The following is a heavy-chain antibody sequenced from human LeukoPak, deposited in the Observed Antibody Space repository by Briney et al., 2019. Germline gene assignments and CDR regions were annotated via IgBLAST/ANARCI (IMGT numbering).Heavy chain of an antibody. D-gene: IGHD3-22*01. J-gene: IGHJ4*02. CDR3: ARALRYYYDSSGYYQPLDY. V-gene: IGHV1-69*01. CDR1: GGTFSSYA. CDR2: IIPIFGTA. Sequence: SVKVSCKASGGTFSSYAISWVRQAPGQGLEWMGGIIPIFGTANYAQKFQGRVTITADESTSTAYMALSSLRSEDTAVYYCARALRYYYDSSGYYQPLDYWGQGTLVTVSS.